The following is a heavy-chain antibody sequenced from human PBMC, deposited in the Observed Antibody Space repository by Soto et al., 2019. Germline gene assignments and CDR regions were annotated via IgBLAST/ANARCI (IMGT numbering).Heavy chain of an antibody. D-gene: IGHD4-17*01. J-gene: IGHJ4*01. CDR2: SNDYNGNI. CDR1: GYTFTSYG. CDR3: ARDVVYGLIDY. V-gene: IGHV1-18*01. Sequence: QVQLVQSGAEVKKPGASVKVSCKASGYTFTSYGISWVRQAPGQGLEWMGWSNDYNGNINYAQKLQGRVTMTTDTSTSTAYMELRTLRSDDTVVYYCARDVVYGLIDYWGHGTLVTVSS.